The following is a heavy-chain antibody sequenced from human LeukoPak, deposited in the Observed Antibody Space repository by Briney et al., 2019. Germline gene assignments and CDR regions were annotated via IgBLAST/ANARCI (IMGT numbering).Heavy chain of an antibody. D-gene: IGHD1-26*01. CDR3: ARRESGSYFDAFDI. J-gene: IGHJ3*02. Sequence: SETLSLTCTVSGGSISNSDYYWSWIRQPAGKGLEWIGRIYASGTSASINSNPSLKSRVTISLDRSKNQVSLILSSVTAADTAVYYCARRESGSYFDAFDIWGQGTMVTVSS. V-gene: IGHV4-61*02. CDR2: IYASGTS. CDR1: GGSISNSDYY.